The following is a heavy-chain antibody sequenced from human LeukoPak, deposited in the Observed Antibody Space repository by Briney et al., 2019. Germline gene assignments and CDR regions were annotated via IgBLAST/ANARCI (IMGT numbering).Heavy chain of an antibody. D-gene: IGHD1-26*01. CDR2: ISGSGGGT. V-gene: IGHV3-23*01. CDR3: AKWIVGATPHFDY. CDR1: GLTFGTYG. J-gene: IGHJ4*02. Sequence: QPGGSLSLSRAVSGLTFGTYGMSCVRQGPGKGLEWVSTISGSGGGTYYADSVKGRFTISRDNSKNTVYLQMNSLRAEDTAVYYCAKWIVGATPHFDYWGQGTLVTVSS.